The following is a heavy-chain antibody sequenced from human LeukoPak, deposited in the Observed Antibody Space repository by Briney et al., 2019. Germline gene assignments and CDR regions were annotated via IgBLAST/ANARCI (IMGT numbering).Heavy chain of an antibody. CDR2: ISGSGGST. D-gene: IGHD3-22*01. J-gene: IGHJ5*02. CDR3: AKSSLVITTTGWFDP. CDR1: GFTFSSYA. Sequence: GGSLRLSCAASGFTFSSYAMSWVRQAPGKGLEWVSAISGSGGSTYYADSVKGRFTISRDNSKNTLYLQMNSLRAEDTAVYYCAKSSLVITTTGWFDPWGQGTLVTVSS. V-gene: IGHV3-23*01.